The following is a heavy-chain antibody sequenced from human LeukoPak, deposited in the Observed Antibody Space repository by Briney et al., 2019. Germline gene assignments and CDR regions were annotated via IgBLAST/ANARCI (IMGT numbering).Heavy chain of an antibody. CDR1: GFTFGTYW. V-gene: IGHV3-74*01. D-gene: IGHD6-6*01. Sequence: TGGSLRLSCGASGFTFGTYWMHWVRQAPGKGLVWVSGINSDGGTTTYADSVKGRFTISRDNAKNSLYLQMSSLRVEDTAVYYCTRDPRHFDSCGQGTLVTVSS. CDR3: TRDPRHFDS. J-gene: IGHJ5*01. CDR2: INSDGGTT.